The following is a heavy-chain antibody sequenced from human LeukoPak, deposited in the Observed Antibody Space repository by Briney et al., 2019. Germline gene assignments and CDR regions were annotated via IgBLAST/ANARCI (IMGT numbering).Heavy chain of an antibody. CDR3: AKGVYSSGWYYFDY. D-gene: IGHD6-19*01. V-gene: IGHV3-30-3*01. CDR1: GFTFSSYA. Sequence: GRSLRLSCAAPGFTFSSYAMHWVRQAPGKGLEWVAVISYDGSNKHYADSVKGRFTISRDNSKNTLYLQMNSLRAEDTAAYYCAKGVYSSGWYYFDYWGQGTLVTVSS. CDR2: ISYDGSNK. J-gene: IGHJ4*02.